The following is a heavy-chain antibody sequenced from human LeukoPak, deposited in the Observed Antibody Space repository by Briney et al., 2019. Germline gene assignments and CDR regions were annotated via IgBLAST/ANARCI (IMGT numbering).Heavy chain of an antibody. CDR2: IYYSGST. D-gene: IGHD4-17*01. Sequence: SETLSLTCTVSGGSISSSSYYWGWIRQPPGKGLEWIGSIYYSGSTYYNPSLKSRVTISVDTSKNQFSLKLSSVTAADTAVYYCARGGGSLDYGDYGGSKAYGMDVWGQGTTVTVSS. CDR1: GGSISSSSYY. CDR3: ARGGGSLDYGDYGGSKAYGMDV. J-gene: IGHJ6*02. V-gene: IGHV4-39*07.